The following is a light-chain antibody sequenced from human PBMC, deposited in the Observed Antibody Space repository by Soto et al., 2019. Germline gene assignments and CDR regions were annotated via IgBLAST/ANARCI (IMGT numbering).Light chain of an antibody. CDR1: QSVPRSY. J-gene: IGKJ5*01. V-gene: IGKV3-20*01. CDR3: QQYGSSIT. Sequence: EIVLTQSPGTLSLSPGERATLSCRASQSVPRSYLAWYQQKPGQAPRLLIYGTSSRATGIPDRFSGSGSGTDFTLTISRLEPEYFAVFYCQQYGSSITFGQGTRLEIK. CDR2: GTS.